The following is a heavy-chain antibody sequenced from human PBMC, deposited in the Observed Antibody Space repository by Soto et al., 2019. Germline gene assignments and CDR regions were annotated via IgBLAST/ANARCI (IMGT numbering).Heavy chain of an antibody. J-gene: IGHJ5*02. V-gene: IGHV4-59*08. CDR3: ARQGANYYGSGSYYNWFDP. CDR1: GGSISSYY. CDR2: IYYSGST. Sequence: SETLSLTCTASGGSISSYYWSWIRQPPGKGLEWIGYIYYSGSTNYNPSLKSRVTISVDTSKNQFSLKLSPVTAADTAVYYCARQGANYYGSGSYYNWFDPWGQGTLVTVSS. D-gene: IGHD3-10*01.